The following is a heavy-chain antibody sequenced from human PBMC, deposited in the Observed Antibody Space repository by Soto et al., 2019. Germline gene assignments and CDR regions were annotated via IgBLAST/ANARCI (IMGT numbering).Heavy chain of an antibody. V-gene: IGHV5-51*01. Sequence: GESLKISCKGSGYSFPTYWIGWVRQMPGKGLEWMGIIYPGDSDTRYSPSFQGQVTISVDKSISTAYPQWSSLKAADTAMYYCARQEQVVRDAYYYGTDVWGQGT. J-gene: IGHJ6*02. CDR2: IYPGDSDT. D-gene: IGHD6-6*01. CDR1: GYSFPTYW. CDR3: ARQEQVVRDAYYYGTDV.